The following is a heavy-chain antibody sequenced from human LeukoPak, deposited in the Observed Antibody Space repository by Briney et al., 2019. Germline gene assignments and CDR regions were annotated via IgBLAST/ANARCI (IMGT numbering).Heavy chain of an antibody. V-gene: IGHV1-18*01. J-gene: IGHJ3*01. D-gene: IGHD6-13*01. CDR3: AREEGAPIAAANV. CDR2: ISAYNSNT. CDR1: GCILTPYY. Sequence: SVKVSCKASGCILTPYYISWVGQAPGKGLEWMGWISAYNSNTNYAQKFQGRVTMTTDTSTSTAYMELRSLRSDDTAVYYCAREEGAPIAAANVWGLGTVVTVSS.